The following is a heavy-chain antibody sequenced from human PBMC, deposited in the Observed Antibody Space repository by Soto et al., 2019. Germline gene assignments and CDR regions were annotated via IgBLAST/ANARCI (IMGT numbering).Heavy chain of an antibody. Sequence: ASVKVSCKASGFSFTTYYMHWVRQAPGQGLEWMGVINPSGDATTYAQRFQGRVTMTKDTSASTVYMELSSLRSEDTAVYYCSRDWELGYWGQGXLVTVYS. V-gene: IGHV1-46*01. J-gene: IGHJ4*02. D-gene: IGHD3-10*01. CDR1: GFSFTTYY. CDR2: INPSGDAT. CDR3: SRDWELGY.